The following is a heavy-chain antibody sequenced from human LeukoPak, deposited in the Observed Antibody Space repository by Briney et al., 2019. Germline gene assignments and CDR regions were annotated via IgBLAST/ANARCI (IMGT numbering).Heavy chain of an antibody. CDR3: ARDVVRGFLNWFDP. V-gene: IGHV4-4*07. D-gene: IGHD3-10*01. CDR1: GGSISSYY. J-gene: IGHJ5*02. Sequence: SETLSLTCTVSGGSISSYYWSWIRQPAGKGLEWIGRIYTSGSTNYNPSLKGRVTMSVDTSKNQFSLKLSSVTAADTAVYYCARDVVRGFLNWFDPWGQGTLVTVSS. CDR2: IYTSGST.